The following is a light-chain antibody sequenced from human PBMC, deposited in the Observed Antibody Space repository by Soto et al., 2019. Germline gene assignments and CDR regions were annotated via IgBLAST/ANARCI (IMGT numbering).Light chain of an antibody. V-gene: IGKV3-11*01. CDR1: QGIGDT. J-gene: IGKJ5*01. CDR2: GAS. CDR3: QQRSNWPPSIT. Sequence: EVVMRQSSATLSGSPGEGATLSCRASQGIGDTLAWYQHKPGQTPRLLIYGASSRATGIPARFSGSGSGTEFTLTISSLEPEDFAVYYCQQRSNWPPSITFGQGTRLEIK.